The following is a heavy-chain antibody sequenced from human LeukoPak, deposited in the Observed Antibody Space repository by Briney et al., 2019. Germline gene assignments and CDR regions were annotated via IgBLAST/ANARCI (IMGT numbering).Heavy chain of an antibody. V-gene: IGHV3-74*01. CDR3: ARDFYDFLIDYYYGMDV. Sequence: PGGSLRLSCAASGFTFSSYWMHWVRQAPGKGLVWVSRINSDGSSTSYADSVKGRFTISRDNAKNTLYLQMNSLRAEDTAVYYCARDFYDFLIDYYYGMDVRGQGTTVTVSS. D-gene: IGHD3-3*01. CDR2: INSDGSST. CDR1: GFTFSSYW. J-gene: IGHJ6*02.